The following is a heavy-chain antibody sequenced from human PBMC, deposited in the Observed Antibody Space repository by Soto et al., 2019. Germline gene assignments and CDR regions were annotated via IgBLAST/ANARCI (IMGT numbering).Heavy chain of an antibody. D-gene: IGHD3-22*01. CDR2: ISAYNGNT. CDR1: GYTFTSYG. J-gene: IGHJ4*02. V-gene: IGHV1-18*04. Sequence: ASVKVSCKASGYTFTSYGISWVRQAPGQGLEWMGWISAYNGNTNYAQKLQGRVTMTTDTSTSTAYMELRSLRSDDTAVYYCARGDHYYGSSGYYTPWFDYWGQGTLVTVSS. CDR3: ARGDHYYGSSGYYTPWFDY.